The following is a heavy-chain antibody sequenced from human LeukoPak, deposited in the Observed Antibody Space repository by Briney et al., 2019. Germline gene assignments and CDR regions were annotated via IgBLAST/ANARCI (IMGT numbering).Heavy chain of an antibody. CDR2: ISWNSGSI. J-gene: IGHJ3*02. CDR1: GFAFDDYA. Sequence: SLRLSCAASGFAFDDYAMHWVRQAPGKGLEWVSGISWNSGSIGYADSVKGRFTISRDNAKNSLYLQMNSLRAEDTALYYCAKDILAEGATGAFDIWGQGTMVTVSS. V-gene: IGHV3-9*01. D-gene: IGHD1-26*01. CDR3: AKDILAEGATGAFDI.